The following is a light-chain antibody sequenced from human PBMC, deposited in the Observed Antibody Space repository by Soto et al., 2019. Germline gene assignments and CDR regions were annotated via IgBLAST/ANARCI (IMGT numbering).Light chain of an antibody. J-gene: IGKJ5*01. CDR3: QQAASFPIT. V-gene: IGKV1-12*01. CDR1: QGVSTW. Sequence: DIQMTQSPSSVSASVGDRVTITCRASQGVSTWLAWYQQKPGKAPNLLIYTASSLQGGVPSRFSGSGSGTDFTLTINGLQPEDFATYYCQQAASFPITFGQGTRLENK. CDR2: TAS.